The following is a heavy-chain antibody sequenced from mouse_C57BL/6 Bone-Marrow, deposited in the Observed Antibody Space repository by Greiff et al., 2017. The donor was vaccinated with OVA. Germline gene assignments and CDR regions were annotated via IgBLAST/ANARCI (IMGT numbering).Heavy chain of an antibody. CDR1: GYTFTDYE. V-gene: IGHV1-15*01. D-gene: IGHD2-3*01. CDR2: IDPETGGT. CDR3: TKVYDGYYLYYFDY. Sequence: VQLQQSGAELVRPGASVTLSCKASGYTFTDYEMHWVKQTPVHGLEWIGAIDPETGGTAYNQKFKGKAILTADKSSSTAYMELRSLTSEDSAVYYCTKVYDGYYLYYFDYWGQGTTLTVSS. J-gene: IGHJ2*01.